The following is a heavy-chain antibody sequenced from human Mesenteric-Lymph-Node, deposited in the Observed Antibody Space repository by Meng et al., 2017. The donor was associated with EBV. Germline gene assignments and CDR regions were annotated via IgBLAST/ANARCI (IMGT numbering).Heavy chain of an antibody. Sequence: QEEVFEPGGGVVRRVRSLRLTCDASGFTLSSYGIPWVRQAPGKGLQWVSFISYDGSKKFYVDSVKGRFTISRDNSQNTLYLQMNSLRSEDSAVYYCAKSSMGGYDWSDCWGQGSLVTVSS. V-gene: IGHV3-30*18. J-gene: IGHJ4*02. CDR2: ISYDGSKK. CDR1: GFTLSSYG. D-gene: IGHD5-12*01. CDR3: AKSSMGGYDWSDC.